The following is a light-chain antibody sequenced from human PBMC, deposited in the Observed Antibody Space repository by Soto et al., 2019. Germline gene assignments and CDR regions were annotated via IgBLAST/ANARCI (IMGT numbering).Light chain of an antibody. CDR3: AAWDDSLNGRV. V-gene: IGLV1-44*01. Sequence: QSVLTQPPSASGTPGQRVTISCSGSSSNIGSYPVNWYQQLPGTAPKLVIHSHNQRPSGVPDRFSGSKSGTSASLAISGLQSEDEADYYCAAWDDSLNGRVFGGGTKLTVL. CDR1: SSNIGSYP. CDR2: SHN. J-gene: IGLJ3*02.